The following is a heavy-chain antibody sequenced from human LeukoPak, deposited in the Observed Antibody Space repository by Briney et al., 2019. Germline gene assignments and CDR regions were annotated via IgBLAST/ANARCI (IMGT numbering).Heavy chain of an antibody. J-gene: IGHJ4*02. D-gene: IGHD3-22*01. Sequence: ASVKVSCKASGYTFTSYGISWVRQAPGQGLGWMGWISAYNGNTNYAQKLQGRVTMTTDTSTSTAYMELRSLRSDDTAVYYCAREQEYYYDSSGYFDYWGQGTLVTVSS. CDR3: AREQEYYYDSSGYFDY. CDR1: GYTFTSYG. V-gene: IGHV1-18*01. CDR2: ISAYNGNT.